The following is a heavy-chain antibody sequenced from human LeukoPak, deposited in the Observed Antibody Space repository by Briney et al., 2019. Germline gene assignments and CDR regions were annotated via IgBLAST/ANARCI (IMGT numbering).Heavy chain of an antibody. CDR2: IFYTGST. D-gene: IGHD1-1*01. CDR1: GGSINNYY. CDR3: ARHLYTTTWNGVFDI. Sequence: PSETLSLTCTVSGGSINNYYWSWIRRPPGKGLEWIGYIFYTGSTEYNPSLKSRVTISINMSKNQFSLRLSSVTAADTAIYYCARHLYTTTWNGVFDIWGQGTLITVSS. J-gene: IGHJ3*02. V-gene: IGHV4-59*08.